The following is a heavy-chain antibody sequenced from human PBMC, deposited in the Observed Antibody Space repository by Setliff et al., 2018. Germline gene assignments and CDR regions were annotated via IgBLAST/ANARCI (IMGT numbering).Heavy chain of an antibody. CDR2: INPNFGDT. Sequence: ASVKVSCKTSAYTFSGYYIHWVRQAPGQGLQWMGWINPNFGDTNYAPKFQGRVTMTTDTSTSTVYMEIRSLRSDDTAVYYCARGNYGDPDYWGQGILVTVSS. CDR1: AYTFSGYY. CDR3: ARGNYGDPDY. D-gene: IGHD4-17*01. J-gene: IGHJ4*02. V-gene: IGHV1-2*02.